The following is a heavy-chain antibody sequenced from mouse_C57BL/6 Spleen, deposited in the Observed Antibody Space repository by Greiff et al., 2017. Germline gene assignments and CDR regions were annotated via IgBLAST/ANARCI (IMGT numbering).Heavy chain of an antibody. CDR1: GFNIKDDY. J-gene: IGHJ2*01. CDR3: TTALRGGNYDY. V-gene: IGHV14-4*01. Sequence: EVQLQQSGAELVRPGASVKLSCTASGFNIKDDYMHWVKQRPEQGLEWIGWIDPENGDTESASKFQGKATITADPSSNTAYLQLSSLTSEDTAVYYCTTALRGGNYDYWGKGTTLTVSS. D-gene: IGHD2-1*01. CDR2: IDPENGDT.